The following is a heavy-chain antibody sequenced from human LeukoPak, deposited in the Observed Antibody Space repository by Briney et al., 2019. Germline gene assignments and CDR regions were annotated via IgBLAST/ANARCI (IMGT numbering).Heavy chain of an antibody. Sequence: SQTLSLTCTVSGGSISSGGYYWSWIRQHPGKGLEWIGYIYYSGSTYYNPSLKSRVTISVDTSKNQFSLKLSSVTAADTAVYYCARGRPSRTYYFDFWGQGTLVTVSS. V-gene: IGHV4-31*03. CDR1: GGSISSGGYY. D-gene: IGHD6-13*01. CDR3: ARGRPSRTYYFDF. J-gene: IGHJ4*02. CDR2: IYYSGST.